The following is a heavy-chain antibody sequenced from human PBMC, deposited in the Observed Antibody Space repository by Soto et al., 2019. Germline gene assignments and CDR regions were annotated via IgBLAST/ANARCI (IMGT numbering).Heavy chain of an antibody. Sequence: EVQLLESGGGLVQPGGSLRLSCAASGFTFSSYAMSWVRQAPGKGLEWVSGISGSSDSTYYADSVKGRFTISRDNSKNTLYLQMNSLRAEDTAIYYCAKKSGYIYGKFDYWGQGTLVTVSS. D-gene: IGHD5-18*01. V-gene: IGHV3-23*01. J-gene: IGHJ4*02. CDR3: AKKSGYIYGKFDY. CDR1: GFTFSSYA. CDR2: ISGSSDST.